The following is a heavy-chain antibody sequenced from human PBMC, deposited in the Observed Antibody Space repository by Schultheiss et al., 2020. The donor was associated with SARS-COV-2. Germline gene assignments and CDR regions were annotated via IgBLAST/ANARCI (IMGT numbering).Heavy chain of an antibody. CDR1: GFSFSNYE. CDR3: AKDIGLDYDFWSGSAVAFDY. J-gene: IGHJ4*02. CDR2: ISRNGRTI. V-gene: IGHV3-48*03. Sequence: GSLKISCVASGFSFSNYEMNWVRQAPGKGLEWVSYISRNGRTIYYADSVKGRFTISRDNANNYLYLEMNSLRAEDTAVYYCAKDIGLDYDFWSGSAVAFDYWGQGTLVTVSS. D-gene: IGHD3-3*01.